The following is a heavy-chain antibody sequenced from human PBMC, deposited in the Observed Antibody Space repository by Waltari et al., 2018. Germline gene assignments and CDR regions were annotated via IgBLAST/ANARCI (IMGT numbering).Heavy chain of an antibody. V-gene: IGHV3-74*01. J-gene: IGHJ2*01. CDR1: ASTYSTYR. CDR3: ARGARRTTVTTGWWYFDL. Sequence: EVPLLETGGGLLQPGASLRLSCAASASTYSTYRMHRVRQAPGKGLVWVSRSNSDGSNTSYADSVKGRFTISKDNAKNTLYVQMNRLRAEDTDIYYCARGARRTTVTTGWWYFDLWGRGTLVTVSS. D-gene: IGHD4-17*01. CDR2: SNSDGSNT.